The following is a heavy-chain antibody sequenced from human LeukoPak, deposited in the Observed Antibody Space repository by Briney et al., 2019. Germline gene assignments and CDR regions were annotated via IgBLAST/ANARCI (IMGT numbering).Heavy chain of an antibody. Sequence: GGSLRLSCVVSGLSFSDSYMTWIRQTPGMGLESLAYISGSGHDIYYADSVKGRFTISRDNAKNSLYLQMNSLRPEDTALYYCSTGPRSLIYWGQGTLVTVSS. J-gene: IGHJ4*02. CDR1: GLSFSDSY. V-gene: IGHV3-11*01. CDR3: STGPRSLIY. CDR2: ISGSGHDI.